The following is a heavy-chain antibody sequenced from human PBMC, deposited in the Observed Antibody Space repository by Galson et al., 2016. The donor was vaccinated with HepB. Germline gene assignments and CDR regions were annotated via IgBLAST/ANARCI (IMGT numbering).Heavy chain of an antibody. V-gene: IGHV3-53*01. Sequence: SLRLSCAASGFTVSSTYMNWVRQAPGKGLEWVSVIYSGGSTYYADSVKGRFTISRDISKNMLFLQMNSLRAGDTAVYYCARGYDYGDYYGYWGQGTLVTVSS. J-gene: IGHJ4*02. CDR1: GFTVSSTY. CDR2: IYSGGST. CDR3: ARGYDYGDYYGY. D-gene: IGHD4-17*01.